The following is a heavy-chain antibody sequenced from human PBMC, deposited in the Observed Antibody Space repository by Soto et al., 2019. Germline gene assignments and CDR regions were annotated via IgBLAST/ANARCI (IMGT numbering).Heavy chain of an antibody. CDR2: IIPIFGTA. J-gene: IGHJ4*02. Sequence: QVQLVQSGAEVKKPGSSVKVSCKASGGTFSSYAISWVRQAPGQGLEWMGGIIPIFGTANYAQKFQGRVTITADDSTSTAYMELSSLRSEDTAVYYCARAPRYITPYYFDYWGQGTLVTVSS. CDR1: GGTFSSYA. V-gene: IGHV1-69*01. CDR3: ARAPRYITPYYFDY. D-gene: IGHD5-18*01.